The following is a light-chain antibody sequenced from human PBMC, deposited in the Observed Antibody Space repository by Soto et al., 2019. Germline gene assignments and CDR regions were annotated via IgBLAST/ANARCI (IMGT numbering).Light chain of an antibody. CDR3: SSFTSINTWV. V-gene: IGLV2-14*01. CDR1: SSDVGGYNY. J-gene: IGLJ3*02. Sequence: QSVLTQPASVSGSPGQSITISCTGTSSDVGGYNYVSWYQQHPGKAPKLMIYEVSNRPSGVSNRFSASKSGNTASLTISGLQAEDEADYYCSSFTSINTWVFGGGTKVTVL. CDR2: EVS.